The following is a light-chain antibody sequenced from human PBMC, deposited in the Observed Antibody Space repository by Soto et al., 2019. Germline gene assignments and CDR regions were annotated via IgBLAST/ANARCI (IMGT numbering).Light chain of an antibody. CDR2: EVS. CDR3: TSYTKSSPLV. CDR1: SSDVGGYNF. J-gene: IGLJ1*01. Sequence: QSALTQPASVSGSPGQSITISCPGTSSDVGGYNFVSWFQQHPGKAPKLMIYEVSNRPSGVSNRFSGSKSGNTASLTISGLQAEDEADYYCTSYTKSSPLVFGTGTKVTVL. V-gene: IGLV2-14*01.